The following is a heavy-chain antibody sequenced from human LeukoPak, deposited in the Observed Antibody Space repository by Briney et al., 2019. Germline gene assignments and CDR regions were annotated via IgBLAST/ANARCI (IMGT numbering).Heavy chain of an antibody. CDR1: GDSVSSNSAA. Sequence: SQTLSLTCALSGDSVSSNSAAWSWVRQSPSRCLEWLGRTYYRSKWYYDYAVSVKSRITINPDTSKNQFSLQLNSVTPEDTAVYYCARGATAYFDYWGQGTLVTVSS. J-gene: IGHJ4*02. CDR2: TYYRSKWYY. D-gene: IGHD5-12*01. CDR3: ARGATAYFDY. V-gene: IGHV6-1*01.